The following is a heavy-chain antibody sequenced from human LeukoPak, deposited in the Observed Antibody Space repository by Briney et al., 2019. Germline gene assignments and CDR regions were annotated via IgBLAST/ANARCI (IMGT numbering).Heavy chain of an antibody. Sequence: SETLSLTCTVSGGSIGYYYWSWIRQPPGKGLEWIGYIYYRGSTNYNPSLKSRVTISVDTSKNQFSLKLSSVTAADTAVYYCARDGPRVGLDCGGDCYYWYFDLWGRGTLVTVSS. J-gene: IGHJ2*01. CDR1: GGSIGYYY. D-gene: IGHD2-21*02. CDR3: ARDGPRVGLDCGGDCYYWYFDL. V-gene: IGHV4-59*01. CDR2: IYYRGST.